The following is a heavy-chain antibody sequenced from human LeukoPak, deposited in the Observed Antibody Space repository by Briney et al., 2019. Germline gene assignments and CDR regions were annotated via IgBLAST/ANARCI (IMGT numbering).Heavy chain of an antibody. CDR1: GYTFTGYY. CDR2: INPNSGGT. Sequence: GASVKVSCKASGYTFTGYYMHWVRQAPGQGLEWMGWINPNSGGTNYAQKFQGRVTMTRDTSASTAYMELSSLRSEDTAVYYRLIWGELSLNYWGQGTLVTVSS. J-gene: IGHJ4*02. D-gene: IGHD3-16*02. CDR3: LIWGELSLNY. V-gene: IGHV1-2*02.